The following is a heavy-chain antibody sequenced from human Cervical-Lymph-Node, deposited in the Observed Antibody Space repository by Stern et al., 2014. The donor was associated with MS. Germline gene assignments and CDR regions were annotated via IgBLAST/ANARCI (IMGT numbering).Heavy chain of an antibody. J-gene: IGHJ4*02. CDR1: GYTFTGYV. CDR2: INAGNGNT. V-gene: IGHV1-3*01. CDR3: ARDYGDFDWTPVPRFDY. D-gene: IGHD4-17*01. Sequence: VQLVQSGAEVQKPGASVKVSCTASGYTFTGYVLHWVRQAPGQSLEWMGWINAGNGNTNYAHKCQGRVTFSRDTSASTAYMEMSSLRSEDTAFFYCARDYGDFDWTPVPRFDYWGQGTQVTVSS.